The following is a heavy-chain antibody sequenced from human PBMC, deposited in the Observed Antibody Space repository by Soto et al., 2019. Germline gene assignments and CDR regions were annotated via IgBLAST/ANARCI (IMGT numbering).Heavy chain of an antibody. CDR1: GYSFTSYW. V-gene: IGHV5-51*01. Sequence: PGESRKISCKGSGYSFTSYWIGWVRQMPGKGLEWMGIIYPGDSDTRYSPSFQGQVTISADKSISTAYLQWSSPKASDTAMYYCARHFRSRGYCSSTSCYTGEGYYYYGMDVWGQGTTVTVS. CDR2: IYPGDSDT. CDR3: ARHFRSRGYCSSTSCYTGEGYYYYGMDV. J-gene: IGHJ6*02. D-gene: IGHD2-2*02.